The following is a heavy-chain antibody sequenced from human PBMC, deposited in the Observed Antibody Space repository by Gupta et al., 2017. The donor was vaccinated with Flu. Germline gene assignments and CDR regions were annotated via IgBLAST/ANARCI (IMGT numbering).Heavy chain of an antibody. CDR3: AKDSSRSIFDY. V-gene: IGHV3-30*18. J-gene: IGHJ4*02. CDR1: GFPFSSCG. D-gene: IGHD6-13*01. CDR2: ISYDGSNK. Sequence: QVQLVESGGGVVQPGRSLRLSCAASGFPFSSCGMYWGRQAPGKGLEWGAVISYDGSNKYYADSVKGRFTIARDNSKNTLYLQMNSLRAEDTAVYYCAKDSSRSIFDYWGQGTLVTVSS.